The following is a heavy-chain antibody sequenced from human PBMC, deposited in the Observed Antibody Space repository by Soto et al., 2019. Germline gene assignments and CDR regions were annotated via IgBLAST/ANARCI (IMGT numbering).Heavy chain of an antibody. D-gene: IGHD6-25*01. V-gene: IGHV3-23*01. Sequence: GGSLRLSCAGSGFTFRNYAMSWVRLAPGTGLEWVSAITGSGGDTFQADSVKGRFTISRDNSKNTLYLQMNSLRAEDMAVYYCAKGSASGSPYYFDFWGQGTLVTVSS. CDR3: AKGSASGSPYYFDF. CDR1: GFTFRNYA. J-gene: IGHJ4*02. CDR2: ITGSGGDT.